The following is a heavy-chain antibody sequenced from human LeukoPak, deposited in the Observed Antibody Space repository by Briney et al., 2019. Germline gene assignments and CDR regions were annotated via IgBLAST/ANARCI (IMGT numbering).Heavy chain of an antibody. D-gene: IGHD3-22*01. V-gene: IGHV3-73*01. J-gene: IGHJ4*02. Sequence: GGSLRLSCAASGFTFSGSAMHWVRQASGKGLEWVGRIRSKANSYATAYAASVKGRFTISRDDSKNTAYLQMNSLKTEDTAVYYCTRHYYYDSSGYYGFDYWGQGTLVTVSS. CDR1: GFTFSGSA. CDR2: IRSKANSYAT. CDR3: TRHYYYDSSGYYGFDY.